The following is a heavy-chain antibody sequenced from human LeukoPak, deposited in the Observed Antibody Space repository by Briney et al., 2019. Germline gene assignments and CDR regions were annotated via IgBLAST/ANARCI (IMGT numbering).Heavy chain of an antibody. J-gene: IGHJ4*02. D-gene: IGHD5-24*01. CDR3: VRGRYYFDY. Sequence: QSGGSLRLSCAASRFSFNSYWMHWVRQAPGMGLVWVSRTNSDGSSTSYADSVKGRFTISRDNAKNTLYLQMNNLRAEDTAVYYCVRGRYYFDYWGQGTLVTVSS. CDR2: TNSDGSST. CDR1: RFSFNSYW. V-gene: IGHV3-74*01.